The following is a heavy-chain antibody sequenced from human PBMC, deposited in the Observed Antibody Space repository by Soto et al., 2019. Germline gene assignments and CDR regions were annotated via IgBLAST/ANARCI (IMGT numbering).Heavy chain of an antibody. Sequence: CGVCRGCSSGYYRCRIRQPPGKGLEWIGEINHSGSTNYNPSLKSRVTISVDTSKNHFSLNLRSVTAADTAVYYCAKVAVYGMDVWGQGTTVTVSS. J-gene: IGHJ6*02. CDR3: AKVAVYGMDV. V-gene: IGHV4-34*01. CDR2: INHSGST. CDR1: RGCSSGYY. D-gene: IGHD2-15*01.